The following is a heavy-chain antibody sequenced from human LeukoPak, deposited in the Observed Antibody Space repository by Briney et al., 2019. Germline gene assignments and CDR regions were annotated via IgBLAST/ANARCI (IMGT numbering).Heavy chain of an antibody. CDR1: GYTFSGYY. V-gene: IGHV1-2*02. J-gene: IGHJ3*02. Sequence: ASVKVSCKASGYTFSGYYIHWVRQAPGQGLEWMGSINPNSSGTNYAQNLQGRVTMTTDTSTSTAYMELRSLRSHDTAVYYCARDSRYSHSSGAFDIWGHGTVVTVSS. CDR2: INPNSSGT. CDR3: ARDSRYSHSSGAFDI. D-gene: IGHD6-6*01.